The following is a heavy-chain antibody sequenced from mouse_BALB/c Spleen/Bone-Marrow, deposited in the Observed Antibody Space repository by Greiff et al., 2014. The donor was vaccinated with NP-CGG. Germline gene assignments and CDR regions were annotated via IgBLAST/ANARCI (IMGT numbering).Heavy chain of an antibody. CDR2: IWADGST. V-gene: IGHV2-9*02. CDR1: GFSLTNYG. D-gene: IGHD1-2*01. J-gene: IGHJ4*01. CDR3: PGIPRLRGLRDS. Sequence: VQGVESGPGLVAPSQSLSITCTVSGFSLTNYGVHWVRQPPGKGLEWLGVIWADGSTNYNSALMSRLSISKDNSKSQVFFKMTVRQPKDPASSSWPGIPRLRGLRDSWVQGPQVPVS.